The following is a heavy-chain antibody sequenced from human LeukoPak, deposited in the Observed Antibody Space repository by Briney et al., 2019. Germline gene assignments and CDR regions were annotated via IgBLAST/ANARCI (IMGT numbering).Heavy chain of an antibody. CDR1: GGGSISSYY. D-gene: IGHD3-22*01. Sequence: SETLSLTCTVSGGGSISSYYWSWIRPPPGKGLEWVGYVYYNGSTRYNPSLKSRLVISVDMSRNRFSLKLNSVTTADTAIYYCARGGRYDSSGYYDWYFDLWGRGTLVAVSS. J-gene: IGHJ2*01. CDR2: VYYNGST. CDR3: ARGGRYDSSGYYDWYFDL. V-gene: IGHV4-59*01.